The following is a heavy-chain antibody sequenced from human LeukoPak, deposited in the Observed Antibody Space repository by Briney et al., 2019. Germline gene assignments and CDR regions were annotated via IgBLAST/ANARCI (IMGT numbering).Heavy chain of an antibody. Sequence: PSETLSLTCTVSGGSVSSNSNYWSWIRQPPGKGLEWIGYNSYFGSASYNPSLKSRVTISVDTSKNQFSLKLSSVTAADTAVCYCARDTPGGYDFWWFDPWGQGTLVTVSS. V-gene: IGHV4-61*01. CDR3: ARDTPGGYDFWWFDP. CDR1: GGSVSSNSNY. D-gene: IGHD5-12*01. CDR2: NSYFGSA. J-gene: IGHJ5*02.